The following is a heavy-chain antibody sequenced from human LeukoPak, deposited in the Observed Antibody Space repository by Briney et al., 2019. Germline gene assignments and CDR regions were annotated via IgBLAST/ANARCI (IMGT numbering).Heavy chain of an antibody. Sequence: ASVKVSCMASGYTFTSYYMHWVRQAPGQGLEWMGIINPSGGSTSYEQKFQGRVTMTRDTSTSTVYRELSSLRSEDTGVYYCARELRDSGYDLGHYYYYYGMDVWGKGTTVTVSS. CDR2: INPSGGST. CDR3: ARELRDSGYDLGHYYYYYGMDV. V-gene: IGHV1-46*01. D-gene: IGHD5-12*01. J-gene: IGHJ6*04. CDR1: GYTFTSYY.